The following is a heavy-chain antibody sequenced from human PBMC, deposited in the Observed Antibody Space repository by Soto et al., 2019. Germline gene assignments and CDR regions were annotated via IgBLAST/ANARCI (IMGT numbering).Heavy chain of an antibody. CDR2: IYYSGST. CDR1: GGSISSYY. D-gene: IGHD3-16*01. CDR3: ARAPIMITFGGAVAFDI. V-gene: IGHV4-59*01. Sequence: PSETLSLTCTVSGGSISSYYWSWIRQPPGKGLEWIGYIYYSGSTNYNPSLKSRVTISVDTSKNQFSLKLSSVTAADTAVYYCARAPIMITFGGAVAFDIWGQGTMVTVSS. J-gene: IGHJ3*02.